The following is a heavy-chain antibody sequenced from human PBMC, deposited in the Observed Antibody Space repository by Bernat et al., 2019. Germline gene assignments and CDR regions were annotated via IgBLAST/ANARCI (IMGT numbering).Heavy chain of an antibody. CDR3: ARDGGYSGYDYYYYYYMDV. D-gene: IGHD5-12*01. Sequence: EVQLVESGGGLVQPGGSLRLSCAASGFTFSSYEMNWVRQAPGKGLEWVSYISSSGSTIYYADSVKGRFTISRDNAKNSLYLQMNSLRAEDTAVYYCARDGGYSGYDYYYYYYMDVWGKGTTVTVSS. V-gene: IGHV3-48*03. J-gene: IGHJ6*03. CDR1: GFTFSSYE. CDR2: ISSSGSTI.